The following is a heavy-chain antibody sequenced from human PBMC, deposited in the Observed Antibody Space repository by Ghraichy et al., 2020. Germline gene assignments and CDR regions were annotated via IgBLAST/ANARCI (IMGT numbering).Heavy chain of an antibody. CDR3: ARALCYDILTGYPSYYYYYGMDV. CDR2: ISSSSSYI. D-gene: IGHD3-9*01. J-gene: IGHJ6*02. V-gene: IGHV3-21*01. CDR1: GFTFSSYS. Sequence: GGSLRLSCAASGFTFSSYSMNWVRQAPGKGLEWVSSISSSSSYIYYADSVKGRFTISRDNAKNSLYLQMNSLRAEDTAVYYCARALCYDILTGYPSYYYYYGMDVWGQGTTVTVSS.